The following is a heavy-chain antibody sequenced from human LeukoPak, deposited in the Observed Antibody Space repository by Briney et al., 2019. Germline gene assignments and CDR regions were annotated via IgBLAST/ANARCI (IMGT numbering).Heavy chain of an antibody. V-gene: IGHV3-21*01. CDR1: GFTFSSYS. Sequence: TLGGSLRLSCAASGFTFSSYSMNWVRQAPGKGLEWVSSISSSSSYIYYADSVKGRFTISRDNAKNSLYLQMNSLRAEDTAVYYCARVPRGYCSGGSCFDYWGQGTLVTVSS. D-gene: IGHD2-15*01. J-gene: IGHJ4*02. CDR2: ISSSSSYI. CDR3: ARVPRGYCSGGSCFDY.